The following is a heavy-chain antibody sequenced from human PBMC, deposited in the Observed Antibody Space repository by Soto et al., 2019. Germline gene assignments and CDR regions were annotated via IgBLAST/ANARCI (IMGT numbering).Heavy chain of an antibody. CDR3: ARFYLGSFLKRPNSAEHFQH. J-gene: IGHJ1*01. CDR1: GYSFTSYW. Sequence: PGESLKISCKGSGYSFTSYWIGWVRQMPGKGLEWMGIIYPGDSDTRYSPSFQGQVTISADKSISTAYLQWSSLKASDTAMYYCARFYLGSFLKRPNSAEHFQHWGQGTLVTVSS. D-gene: IGHD3-3*01. CDR2: IYPGDSDT. V-gene: IGHV5-51*01.